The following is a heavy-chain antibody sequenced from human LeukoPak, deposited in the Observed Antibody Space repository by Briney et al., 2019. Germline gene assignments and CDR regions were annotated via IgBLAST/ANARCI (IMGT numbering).Heavy chain of an antibody. CDR1: GYTLTELS. J-gene: IGHJ4*02. D-gene: IGHD3-22*01. Sequence: ASVKVSCKVSGYTLTELSMHWVRQAPGKGLEWMGGFDPEDGETIYAQKFQSRVTMTEDTSTDTAYTELSSLRSEDTAVYYCATLKGYYYDSSGQIQEDYWGQGTLVTASS. V-gene: IGHV1-24*01. CDR3: ATLKGYYYDSSGQIQEDY. CDR2: FDPEDGET.